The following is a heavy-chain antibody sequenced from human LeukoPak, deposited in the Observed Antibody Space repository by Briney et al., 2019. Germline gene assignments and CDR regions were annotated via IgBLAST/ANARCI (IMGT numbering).Heavy chain of an antibody. V-gene: IGHV3-7*01. CDR2: IKQDGSEK. CDR3: ASGRLFNSPPEAFDF. D-gene: IGHD1-1*01. Sequence: PGGSLRLSCAASGLTFSSYWMSWVRQAPGKGLEWVANIKQDGSEKYYVDSVKGRSTISRDNSRNTLSLQMNNVTADDTAVYYCASGRLFNSPPEAFDFWGQRTLVTVSS. J-gene: IGHJ4*02. CDR1: GLTFSSYW.